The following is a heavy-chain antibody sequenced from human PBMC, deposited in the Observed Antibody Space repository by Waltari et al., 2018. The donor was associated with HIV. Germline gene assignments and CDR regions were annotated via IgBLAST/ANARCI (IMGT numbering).Heavy chain of an antibody. D-gene: IGHD1-1*01. CDR1: GLAFSEHP. CDR3: TTSAIGNIFDN. CDR2: IRNKPSSYTT. V-gene: IGHV3-72*01. Sequence: EVQLVESGGGLVQPGGSRRLSCAASGLAFSEHPKDWVRQAPGKGLEWVGRIRNKPSSYTTEYAASVKGRFSISRDDSRNSLYLQMNSLKTEDTAVYYCTTSAIGNIFDNWGQGTLVTVSS. J-gene: IGHJ4*02.